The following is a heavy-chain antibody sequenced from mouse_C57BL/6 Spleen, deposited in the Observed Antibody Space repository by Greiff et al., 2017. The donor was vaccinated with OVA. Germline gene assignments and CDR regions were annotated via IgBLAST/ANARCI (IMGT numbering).Heavy chain of an antibody. CDR1: GYSFTGYF. Sequence: EVKLMESGPELVKPGDSVKISCKASGYSFTGYFMNWVMQSHGKSLEWIGRINPYNGDTFYNQKFKGKATLTVDKSSSTAHMELRSLTSEDSAVYYCARSDRYWYFDVWGTGTTVTVSS. V-gene: IGHV1-20*01. J-gene: IGHJ1*03. CDR3: ARSDRYWYFDV. CDR2: INPYNGDT. D-gene: IGHD2-14*01.